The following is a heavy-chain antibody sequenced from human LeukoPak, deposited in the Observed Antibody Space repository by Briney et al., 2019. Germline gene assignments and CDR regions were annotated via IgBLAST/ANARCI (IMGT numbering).Heavy chain of an antibody. CDR2: INPNSGGT. D-gene: IGHD3-22*01. J-gene: IGHJ4*02. CDR3: ARAPAYYHDSSGYYTY. Sequence: ASVKVSCKASGYTFTGYYMHWVRQAPGQGLEWMGWINPNSGGTNYAQKFQGRVTMTRDTSISTAYMELSRLRSDDTAVYYCARAPAYYHDSSGYYTYWGQGTLVTVSS. V-gene: IGHV1-2*02. CDR1: GYTFTGYY.